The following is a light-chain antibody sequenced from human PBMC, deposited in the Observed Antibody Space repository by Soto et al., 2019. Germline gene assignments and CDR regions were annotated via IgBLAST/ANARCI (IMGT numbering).Light chain of an antibody. CDR3: HQYNTYPYT. Sequence: DIQMTQSPSTLSASVGDRVTITCRASQNILSWLAWYQQKPGKAPDLLIYKASTLQSGVPSRFSGSGSETEFTLTISGLQPDDFATYYCHQYNTYPYTFGQGTRLEIK. CDR1: QNILSW. J-gene: IGKJ5*01. CDR2: KAS. V-gene: IGKV1-5*03.